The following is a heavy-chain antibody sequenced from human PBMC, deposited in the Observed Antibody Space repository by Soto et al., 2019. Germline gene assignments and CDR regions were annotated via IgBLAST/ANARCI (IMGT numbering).Heavy chain of an antibody. CDR3: AKSSLSRGTNDY. CDR2: IGGSGGST. D-gene: IGHD1-26*01. V-gene: IGHV3-23*01. Sequence: GGSLRLSCAASGFTFSSYAMTRVRQAPGKGLDWVSGIGGSGGSTYYADSVKGRFTISRDNSKNMLYLQMNSLRAEDTAVYYCAKSSLSRGTNDYWRQGTLDTVSS. J-gene: IGHJ4*02. CDR1: GFTFSSYA.